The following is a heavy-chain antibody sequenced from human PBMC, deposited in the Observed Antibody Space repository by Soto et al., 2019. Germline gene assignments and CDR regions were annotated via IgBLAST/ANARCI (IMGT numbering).Heavy chain of an antibody. CDR1: GFTFTNAW. CDR2: IKSKIDGGAT. V-gene: IGHV3-15*07. CDR3: IHTPTKTGGTHYAIDY. J-gene: IGHJ4*02. Sequence: PGGSLRLSCAASGFTFTNAWMNWVRQAPGKGLEWVGRIKSKIDGGATDYAAPVKGRFTISRDDSKNTLFLQMNSLKIEDTAVYYCIHTPTKTGGTHYAIDYWGQGTLVTVS. D-gene: IGHD1-1*01.